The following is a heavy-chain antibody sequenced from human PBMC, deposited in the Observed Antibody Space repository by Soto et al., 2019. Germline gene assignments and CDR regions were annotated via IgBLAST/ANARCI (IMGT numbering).Heavy chain of an antibody. CDR3: ARDRMYYHVLTGHYFWYLDY. D-gene: IGHD3-9*01. CDR2: IIPISETA. V-gene: IGHV1-69*01. J-gene: IGHJ4*02. CDR1: GDSFTSYA. Sequence: QVQLVQSGAEVKKPGSSVRVSCKVSGDSFTSYAISWVRQAPGQGLEWMGGIIPISETASYAQKFQGRVTITADEFTSTAYMELSSLRSEDTAVDFCARDRMYYHVLTGHYFWYLDYWGQGNLVTVTP.